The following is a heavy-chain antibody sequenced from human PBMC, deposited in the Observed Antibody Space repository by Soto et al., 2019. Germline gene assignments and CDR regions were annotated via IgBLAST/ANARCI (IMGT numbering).Heavy chain of an antibody. CDR3: ARDHRVVVLVTVGDYYSGMDV. J-gene: IGHJ6*02. CDR1: GYTFKNYA. V-gene: IGHV1-3*01. CDR2: IHAGNGKT. D-gene: IGHD2-21*01. Sequence: ASVKVSCKASGYTFKNYAMHWVRQAPGQRLEWMGWIHAGNGKTKYSQRFQGRVTIIRDTSARTVYMELSSLRSEDTAVYYCARDHRVVVLVTVGDYYSGMDVWGQGTTVTVSS.